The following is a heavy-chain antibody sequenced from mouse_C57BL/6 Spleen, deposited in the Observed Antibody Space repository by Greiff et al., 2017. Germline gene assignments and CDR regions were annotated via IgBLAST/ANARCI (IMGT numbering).Heavy chain of an antibody. CDR2: IDPENGDT. CDR1: GFNIKDDY. D-gene: IGHD1-1*01. J-gene: IGHJ2*01. CDR3: TTGGVITTVVYFDY. Sequence: VQLQQSGAELVRPGASVKLSCTASGFNIKDDYMHWVKQRPEQGLEWLGWIDPENGDTEYASKFQGKATIPAETSSNTAYLQLSSLTSEDTAVYYCTTGGVITTVVYFDYWGQGTTLTVSS. V-gene: IGHV14-4*01.